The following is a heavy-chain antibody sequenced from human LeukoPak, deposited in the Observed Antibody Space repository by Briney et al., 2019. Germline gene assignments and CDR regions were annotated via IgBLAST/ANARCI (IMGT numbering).Heavy chain of an antibody. J-gene: IGHJ4*02. CDR2: INGKYDGGTA. V-gene: IGHV3-15*01. CDR3: NTGGYYFDY. Sequence: GGSLRLSCAGSGFIFSNAWMNWVRQAPGKGLEWVGRINGKYDGGTADYAAHAKGRFTISRDDSKNTVYLQMNSPKTEYTAVYYCNTGGYYFDYWGQGTLVTVSS. CDR1: GFIFSNAW.